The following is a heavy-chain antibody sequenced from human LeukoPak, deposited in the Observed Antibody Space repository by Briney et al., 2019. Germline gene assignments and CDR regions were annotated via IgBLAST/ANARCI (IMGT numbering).Heavy chain of an antibody. J-gene: IGHJ6*02. CDR2: ISSSSSYI. CDR3: ARVAGSGSCKYDYGMDV. V-gene: IGHV3-21*01. Sequence: GGSRRLSCAASGFTFSSYSMNWVRQAPGKGLEWVSSISSSSSYIYYADSVKGRFTISRDNAKNSLYLQMNSLRAEDTAVYYCARVAGSGSCKYDYGMDVWGQGTTVTVSS. CDR1: GFTFSSYS. D-gene: IGHD3-10*01.